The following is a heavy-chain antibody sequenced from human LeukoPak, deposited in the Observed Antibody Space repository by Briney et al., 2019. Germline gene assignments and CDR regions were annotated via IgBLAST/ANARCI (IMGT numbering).Heavy chain of an antibody. Sequence: GGSLRLSCAASGFTFSDHYMDWVRQAPGKGLEWVGRTRNKANSYTTEYAASVKGRFTISRDDSKNSLYLQMNSLKTEDTAVYYCARAMEYYYGSGSSAFDIWGQGTMVTVSS. J-gene: IGHJ3*02. CDR2: TRNKANSYTT. CDR3: ARAMEYYYGSGSSAFDI. V-gene: IGHV3-72*01. D-gene: IGHD3-10*01. CDR1: GFTFSDHY.